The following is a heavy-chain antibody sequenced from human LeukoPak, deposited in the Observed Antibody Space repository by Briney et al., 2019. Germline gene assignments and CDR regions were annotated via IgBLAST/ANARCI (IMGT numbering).Heavy chain of an antibody. CDR3: ARHAGGVAAAGNRWFDP. Sequence: GESLKISCKGSGYSFTTHWVGWVRQMPGKGLEWMGIIYPGDSDTRYSPSFQGQVTISADKSISTAYLQWSSLKASDTAMYYCARHAGGVAAAGNRWFDPWGQGTLVTVSS. J-gene: IGHJ5*02. CDR2: IYPGDSDT. D-gene: IGHD6-13*01. V-gene: IGHV5-51*01. CDR1: GYSFTTHW.